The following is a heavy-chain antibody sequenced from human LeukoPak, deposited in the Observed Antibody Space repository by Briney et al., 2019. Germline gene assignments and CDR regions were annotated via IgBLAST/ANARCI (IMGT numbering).Heavy chain of an antibody. CDR3: ARDSKGYCSSTSCYAGIWFDP. CDR2: IYHSGST. D-gene: IGHD2-2*01. V-gene: IGHV4-38-2*02. CDR1: GYSISSGYY. J-gene: IGHJ5*02. Sequence: PSETLSLTCTVSGYSISSGYYWGWIRQPPGKGLEWIGSIYHSGSTCYNPSLKSRVTISVDTSKNQFSLKLSSVTAADTAEYYCARDSKGYCSSTSCYAGIWFDPWGQGTLVTVSS.